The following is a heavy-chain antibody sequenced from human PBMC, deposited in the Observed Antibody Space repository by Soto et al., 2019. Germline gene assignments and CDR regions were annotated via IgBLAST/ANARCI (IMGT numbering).Heavy chain of an antibody. D-gene: IGHD7-27*01. Sequence: ASVKVSCKASGYTFTSNDINWVRQATGQGLEWMGWMSPKSGYTGYAQKFQGRVTMTRDTSISTLYMELSSLRSEDTAVYYCAGGPPNWGFDFWGQGTLVTVSS. CDR1: GYTFTSND. CDR3: AGGPPNWGFDF. CDR2: MSPKSGYT. V-gene: IGHV1-8*01. J-gene: IGHJ4*02.